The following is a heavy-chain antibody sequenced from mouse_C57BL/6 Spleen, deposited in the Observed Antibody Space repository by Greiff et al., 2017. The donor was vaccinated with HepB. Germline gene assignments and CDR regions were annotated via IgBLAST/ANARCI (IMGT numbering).Heavy chain of an antibody. CDR3: STEPYFDY. J-gene: IGHJ2*01. Sequence: VQLQQSRPELVKPGASVKISCKASGYAFSSSWMNWVKQRPGKGLEWIGRIYPGDGDTNYNGKFKGKATLTADKSSSTAYMQLSSLTSEDSAVYFCSTEPYFDYWGQGTTLTVSS. CDR1: GYAFSSSW. D-gene: IGHD1-1*01. V-gene: IGHV1-82*01. CDR2: IYPGDGDT.